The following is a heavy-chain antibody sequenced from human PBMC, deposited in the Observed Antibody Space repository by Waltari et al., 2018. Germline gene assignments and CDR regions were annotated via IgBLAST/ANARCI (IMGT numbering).Heavy chain of an antibody. V-gene: IGHV4-34*01. CDR3: ARRHYDNGGYYSEVLWFDS. D-gene: IGHD3-22*01. Sequence: QVQLQQWGAGLLKSSETLSLTCAVHGGSFSDYYWTGVRQTPGKGLEWIGEINHSGSTSYNPSLKSRVTLSADTSQKQFSLKVTSVTAADTAVYFCARRHYDNGGYYSEVLWFDSWGQGTPVTVSS. J-gene: IGHJ5*01. CDR1: GGSFSDYY. CDR2: INHSGST.